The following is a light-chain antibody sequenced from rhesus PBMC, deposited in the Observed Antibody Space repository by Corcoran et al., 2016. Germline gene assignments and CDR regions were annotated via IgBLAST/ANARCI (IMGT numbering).Light chain of an antibody. CDR2: KPS. Sequence: DIQMTQSPSSLSASVGDRVTITCRASPDISTYFNWYQQKPGNPPKRLIYKPSSLESGVPSMFSGSGSVTDFTLTISSLQPEDFATYYCLQYNSDPYSFGQGTKVEIK. J-gene: IGKJ2*01. CDR3: LQYNSDPYS. V-gene: IGKV1-43*02. CDR1: PDISTY.